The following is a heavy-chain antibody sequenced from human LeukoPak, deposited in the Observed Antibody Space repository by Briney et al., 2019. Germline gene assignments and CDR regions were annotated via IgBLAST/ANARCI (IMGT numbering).Heavy chain of an antibody. Sequence: SETLSLTCTVSDGSINGYYWSWIRQSPGKGLESLGYIYYTGSTNYNPSLKSRVTMSVDTSRNQFFLRLSSVTAADTAVYYCARRAGYTSNYFDFWGQGTLVTVSS. V-gene: IGHV4-59*01. CDR3: ARRAGYTSNYFDF. J-gene: IGHJ4*02. D-gene: IGHD6-13*01. CDR1: DGSINGYY. CDR2: IYYTGST.